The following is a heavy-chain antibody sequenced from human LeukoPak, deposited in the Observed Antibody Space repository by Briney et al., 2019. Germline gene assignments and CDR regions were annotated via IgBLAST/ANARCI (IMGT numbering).Heavy chain of an antibody. J-gene: IGHJ2*01. D-gene: IGHD2-21*02. Sequence: SETLSLTCTASGGSIINNHYYWGWIPQPPGKGLEWIGTFFHGGSTYSNPSLESRVAISVDTANNQFSLNLRSVTAADTALYYCARHVPSALRVVVVTSDWYFDLWGRGTLVTVSS. CDR1: GGSIINNHYY. CDR3: ARHVPSALRVVVVTSDWYFDL. V-gene: IGHV4-39*01. CDR2: FFHGGST.